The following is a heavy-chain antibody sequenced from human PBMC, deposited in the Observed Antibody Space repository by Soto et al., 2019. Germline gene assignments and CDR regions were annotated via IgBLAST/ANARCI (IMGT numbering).Heavy chain of an antibody. J-gene: IGHJ6*02. CDR2: IIPIFGTA. CDR1: GGTFSSYA. V-gene: IGHV1-69*13. CDR3: ASLAYCGGDCSPRDYYYYGMDV. Sequence: SVKVSCKASGGTFSSYAISWVRQAPGRGLEWMGGIIPIFGTANYAQKFQGRVTITADESTSTAYMELSSLRSEDTAVYYCASLAYCGGDCSPRDYYYYGMDVWGQGTTVTVSS. D-gene: IGHD2-21*02.